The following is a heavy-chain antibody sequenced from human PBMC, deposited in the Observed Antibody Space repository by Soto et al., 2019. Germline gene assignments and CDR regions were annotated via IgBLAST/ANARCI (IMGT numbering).Heavy chain of an antibody. CDR3: AKIYYDSSGYYLDY. V-gene: IGHV3-23*01. CDR2: ISGSGGST. J-gene: IGHJ4*02. D-gene: IGHD3-22*01. CDR1: GFTFSSYA. Sequence: PGGSLRLSCAAPGFTFSSYAMSWVRQAPGKGLEWVSAISGSGGSTYYADSVKGRFTISRDNSKNTLYLQMNSLRAEDAAVYYCAKIYYDSSGYYLDYWGQGTLVTVSS.